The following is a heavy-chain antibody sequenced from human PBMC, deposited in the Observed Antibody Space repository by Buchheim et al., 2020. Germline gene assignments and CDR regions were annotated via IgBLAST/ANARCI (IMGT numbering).Heavy chain of an antibody. Sequence: VQLLESGGGLVQPGGSLRLSCAASGFTFSSYAMHWVRQAPGKGLEWVAVISYDGSNKYYADSVKGRFTISSDNSKNTLYLQMNSLRAEDTAVYYCASSLWFGASNYYYYGMDVWGQGTT. D-gene: IGHD3-10*01. CDR2: ISYDGSNK. CDR1: GFTFSSYA. J-gene: IGHJ6*02. CDR3: ASSLWFGASNYYYYGMDV. V-gene: IGHV3-30-3*01.